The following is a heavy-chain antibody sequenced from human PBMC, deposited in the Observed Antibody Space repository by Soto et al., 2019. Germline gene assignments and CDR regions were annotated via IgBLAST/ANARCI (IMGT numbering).Heavy chain of an antibody. Sequence: GESLKISCQGSGYSFATYWIAWVRQMPGKGLEWKGIIYPGDSDTRYNPSFQGQVTISVDKSVNIAYLQWSSLQASDTAMYYCVRHGGSAGTDYWGQGTLVTVS. J-gene: IGHJ4*02. V-gene: IGHV5-51*01. CDR2: IYPGDSDT. CDR1: GYSFATYW. D-gene: IGHD3-3*01. CDR3: VRHGGSAGTDY.